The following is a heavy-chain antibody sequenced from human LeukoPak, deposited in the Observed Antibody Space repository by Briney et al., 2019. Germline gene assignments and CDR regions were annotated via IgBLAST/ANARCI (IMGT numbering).Heavy chain of an antibody. V-gene: IGHV3-74*01. CDR2: IRTDGGST. CDR3: ARDMESGGRAFDS. J-gene: IGHJ4*02. CDR1: GFTFRNHW. D-gene: IGHD2-15*01. Sequence: GGSLRLSCAASGFTFRNHWMHWVRQAPAKGLVWVSRIRTDGGSTAYADFVKGRLTIPRDNAKNTVYLQMNSLRADDTDVYYCARDMESGGRAFDSWGQGTLVTISS.